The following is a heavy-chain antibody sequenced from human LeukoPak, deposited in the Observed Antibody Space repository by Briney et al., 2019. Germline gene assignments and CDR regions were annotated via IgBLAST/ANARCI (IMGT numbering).Heavy chain of an antibody. Sequence: GGSLRLSCAASGFTFSGSAMHWVRQASGRGLEWVGRIRSKANSYATAYAASVKGRFTISRDDSKNTAYLQMNSLKTEDTAVYYCTCRIAVAGTVFDYWGQGTLVTVSP. CDR2: IRSKANSYAT. CDR3: TCRIAVAGTVFDY. V-gene: IGHV3-73*01. D-gene: IGHD6-19*01. J-gene: IGHJ4*02. CDR1: GFTFSGSA.